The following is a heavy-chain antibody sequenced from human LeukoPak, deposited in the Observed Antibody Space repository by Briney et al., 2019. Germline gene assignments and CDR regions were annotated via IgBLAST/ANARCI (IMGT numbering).Heavy chain of an antibody. Sequence: PGGSLRLSCAASGFTFSTYWMTWVRQAPGKGLEWVANIKEDGSEMSYVDSVKGRFTISRDNAKNSLSLERSSLRAEDTAVYYCARQRYSDYWGQGTLVTVSS. J-gene: IGHJ4*02. D-gene: IGHD2-15*01. CDR3: ARQRYSDY. CDR1: GFTFSTYW. V-gene: IGHV3-7*01. CDR2: IKEDGSEM.